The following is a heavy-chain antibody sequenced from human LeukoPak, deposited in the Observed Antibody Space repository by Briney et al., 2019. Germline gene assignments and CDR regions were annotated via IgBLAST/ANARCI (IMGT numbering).Heavy chain of an antibody. CDR2: ISGSGGNT. CDR1: GFTFSSYA. CDR3: VKDYQVGNSPAFGDY. V-gene: IGHV3-23*01. D-gene: IGHD1-26*01. Sequence: PGGSLRLSCAASGFTFSSYAMSWVRQAPGKGLEWVSAISGSGGNTYYADSVKGRFTISRDNSRNTMYLQMNSLRVEDTAVYYCVKDYQVGNSPAFGDYWGQGTLVTISS. J-gene: IGHJ4*02.